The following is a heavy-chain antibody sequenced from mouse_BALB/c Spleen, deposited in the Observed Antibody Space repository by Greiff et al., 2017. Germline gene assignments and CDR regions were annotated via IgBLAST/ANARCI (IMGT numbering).Heavy chain of an antibody. CDR3: ARAHYYAMDD. CDR2: IDPANGNT. CDR1: GFNIKDTY. J-gene: IGHJ4*01. V-gene: IGHV14-3*02. Sequence: EGKLMESGAELVKPGASVKLSCTASGFNIKDTYMHWVKQRPEQGLEWIGRIDPANGNTKYDPKFQGKATITADTSSNTAYLQLSSLTSEDTAVYYCARAHYYAMDDWGQGTSVTVSS.